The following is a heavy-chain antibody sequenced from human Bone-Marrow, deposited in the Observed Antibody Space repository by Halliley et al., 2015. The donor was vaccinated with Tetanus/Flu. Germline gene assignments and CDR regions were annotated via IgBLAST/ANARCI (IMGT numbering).Heavy chain of an antibody. J-gene: IGHJ5*01. CDR2: INQDGSKK. CDR3: GRVSPGAYTGYNDS. D-gene: IGHD5-12*01. CDR1: GFTFSTYW. V-gene: IGHV3-7*03. Sequence: SLRLSCAASGFTFSTYWMSWVRQDSGKGLQWVANINQDGSKKYYVDSVKGRFTISRDNAKNSLYLQMDSLRAEDTALYYCGRVSPGAYTGYNDSWGQGTLFTVSS.